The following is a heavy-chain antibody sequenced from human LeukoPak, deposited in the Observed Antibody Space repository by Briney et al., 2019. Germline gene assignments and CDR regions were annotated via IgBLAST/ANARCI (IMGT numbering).Heavy chain of an antibody. CDR3: ARGGRDIVVVPAAISFDY. CDR1: GFRFTDYS. CDR2: IKQDGSEK. D-gene: IGHD2-2*02. V-gene: IGHV3-7*03. Sequence: GGSLRLSRAASGFRFTDYSMSWVRQAPGKGLEWVANIKQDGSEKYYVDSVKGRFTISRDNAKNSLYLQMNSLRADDTAVYYCARGGRDIVVVPAAISFDYWGQGTLVTVSS. J-gene: IGHJ4*02.